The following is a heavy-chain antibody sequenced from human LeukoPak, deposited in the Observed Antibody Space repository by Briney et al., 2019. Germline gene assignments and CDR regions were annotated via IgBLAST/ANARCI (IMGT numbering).Heavy chain of an antibody. CDR1: GFTFGDYA. J-gene: IGHJ6*01. Sequence: GRSLRLTCTASGFTFGDYAMSWVRQAPGKGLEWISVIYSCGSTYYADSVKGRFTISRDNSKNTLYLQMNSLRAEDTAVYYCARDSRQGTSGCRVSYYYG. CDR3: ARDSRQGTSGCRVSYYYG. CDR2: IYSCGST. D-gene: IGHD6-19*01. V-gene: IGHV3-66*03.